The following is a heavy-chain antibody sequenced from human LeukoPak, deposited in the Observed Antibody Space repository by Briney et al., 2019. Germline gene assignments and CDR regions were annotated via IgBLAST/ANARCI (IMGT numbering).Heavy chain of an antibody. Sequence: SETLSLTCAVYGGSFSGYYWSWIRQPPGRGLEWIGEINHSGSTNYNPSLKSRVTISVDTSKNQFSLKLSSVTAADTAVYYCARQLGYCSSTSCYADKVDYWGQGTLVTVSS. CDR1: GGSFSGYY. CDR3: ARQLGYCSSTSCYADKVDY. V-gene: IGHV4-34*01. D-gene: IGHD2-2*01. CDR2: INHSGST. J-gene: IGHJ4*02.